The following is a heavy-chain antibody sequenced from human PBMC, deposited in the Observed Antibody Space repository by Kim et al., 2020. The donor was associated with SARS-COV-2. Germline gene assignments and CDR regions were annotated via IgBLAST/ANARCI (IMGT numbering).Heavy chain of an antibody. D-gene: IGHD3-10*01. CDR3: AKDHYYGSGSPDY. J-gene: IGHJ4*02. Sequence: YADSVKGRFTISRDNSKNTLYLQMNSLRAEDTAVYYCAKDHYYGSGSPDYWGQGTLVTVSS. V-gene: IGHV3-23*01.